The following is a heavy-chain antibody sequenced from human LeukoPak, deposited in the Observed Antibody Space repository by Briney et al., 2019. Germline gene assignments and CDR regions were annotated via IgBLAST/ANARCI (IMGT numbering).Heavy chain of an antibody. J-gene: IGHJ3*02. V-gene: IGHV3-33*01. D-gene: IGHD3-10*01. CDR3: ARMFGHYYGFWGAFDI. CDR1: GFTFSSYG. CDR2: IWYDGSNK. Sequence: PGRSLRLSCAASGFTFSSYGMHWVRQAPGKGLEWVAVIWYDGSNKYYADSVKGRFTISRDNSKNTLYLQMNSLRAEDTAVYYCARMFGHYYGFWGAFDIWGQGTMVTVSS.